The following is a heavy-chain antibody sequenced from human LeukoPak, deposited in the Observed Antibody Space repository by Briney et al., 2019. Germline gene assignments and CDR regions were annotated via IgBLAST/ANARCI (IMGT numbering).Heavy chain of an antibody. D-gene: IGHD3-10*01. CDR2: IYASGST. Sequence: SSQTLSLTCTVSGGSISSGSDYWSWIRQPAGKGPEWIGRIYASGSTSYNPSLNSLATISIDTSKNQFSLKLSSVPAADTAVYYCARDRGFTWGQGTLVTVSS. V-gene: IGHV4-61*02. CDR3: ARDRGFT. J-gene: IGHJ5*02. CDR1: GGSISSGSDY.